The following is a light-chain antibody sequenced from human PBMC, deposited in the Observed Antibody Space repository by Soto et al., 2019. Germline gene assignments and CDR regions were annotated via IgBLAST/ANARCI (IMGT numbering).Light chain of an antibody. Sequence: LGTQSRSSLSASVGDTFTITCRASQTVSRYLNWYQQKVGKAPKLLIDFASNLQSGVPSRFSGSGSGTDFTLTITSLQPADFATYYCQQSYNTPLTLGGGTKVDI. V-gene: IGKV1-39*01. CDR2: FAS. CDR3: QQSYNTPLT. J-gene: IGKJ4*01. CDR1: QTVSRY.